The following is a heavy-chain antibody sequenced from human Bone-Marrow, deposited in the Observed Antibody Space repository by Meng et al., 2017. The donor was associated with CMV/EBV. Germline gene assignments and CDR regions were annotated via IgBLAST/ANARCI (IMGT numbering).Heavy chain of an antibody. V-gene: IGHV1-18*01. CDR1: GYTFTSYG. CDR2: ISPYNDNT. D-gene: IGHD6-6*01. CDR3: AIDRRMIATRPRDHSNGMDV. J-gene: IGHJ6*02. Sequence: ASVKVSCKASGYTFTSYGISWVRQAPGHGLEWMAWISPYNDNTNYAQRLQGRVTLTTDTSTRTAYMELRSLRSDDTAVYLCAIDRRMIATRPRDHSNGMDVWGQGTTVTVSS.